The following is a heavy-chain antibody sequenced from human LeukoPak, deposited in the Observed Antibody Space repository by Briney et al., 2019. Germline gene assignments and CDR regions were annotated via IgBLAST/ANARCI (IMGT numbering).Heavy chain of an antibody. V-gene: IGHV3-30*02. CDR1: GFIFSSYG. Sequence: PGGSLRLSCAASGFIFSSYGMHWVRQAPGKGLEWVTFIRFDGSYKYYADSVKGRFTISRDNSKNTLYVQMNSLRAEDTAVYYCAKPLRYYDSSGYYQVGYFDYWGQGTLVTVSS. D-gene: IGHD3-22*01. CDR3: AKPLRYYDSSGYYQVGYFDY. CDR2: IRFDGSYK. J-gene: IGHJ4*02.